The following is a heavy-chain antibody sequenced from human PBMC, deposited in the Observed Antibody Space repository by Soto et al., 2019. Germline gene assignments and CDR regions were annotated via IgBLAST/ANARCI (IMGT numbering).Heavy chain of an antibody. CDR2: IITFYGAA. CDR1: GDRFSTYA. V-gene: IGHV1-69*01. J-gene: IGHJ6*02. Sequence: QVQLVQSGAEVRKPGSSVRVSCKASGDRFSTYAINWVRQAPGQGLEWLGGIITFYGAAMYAQKFQGRVTITADELTTTAYMELSSVTSEDTAVYFCARGGKERFRGAGMDVWGQGITVTVSS. D-gene: IGHD1-1*01. CDR3: ARGGKERFRGAGMDV.